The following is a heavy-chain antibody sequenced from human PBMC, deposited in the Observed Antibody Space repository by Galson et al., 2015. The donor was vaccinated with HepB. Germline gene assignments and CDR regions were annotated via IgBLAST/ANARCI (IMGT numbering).Heavy chain of an antibody. J-gene: IGHJ3*02. CDR2: ISSDGSYK. Sequence: SLRLSCAASGFTFSTYGMHWVRQAPGKGLEWVAAISSDGSYKYHADSVKGRFAISRDNSKNTLYLQMNSLRTEDTAVYSCAKPLVGGSNAFEIWGQGTIVTVSS. CDR1: GFTFSTYG. CDR3: AKPLVGGSNAFEI. V-gene: IGHV3-30*18. D-gene: IGHD1-26*01.